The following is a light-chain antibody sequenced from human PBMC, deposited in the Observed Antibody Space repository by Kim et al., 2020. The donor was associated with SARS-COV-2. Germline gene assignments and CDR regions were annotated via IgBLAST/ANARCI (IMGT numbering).Light chain of an antibody. V-gene: IGKV3-15*01. Sequence: GYAGEPPTLACRASQSVSSNLAWDQQNPGQAPRLLIYAGSTRATGIPATFSGSGSGADFTLTISSLQSEDFAIYYCQQYNNWPFTFGPGTKVDIK. CDR1: QSVSSN. CDR2: AGS. CDR3: QQYNNWPFT. J-gene: IGKJ3*01.